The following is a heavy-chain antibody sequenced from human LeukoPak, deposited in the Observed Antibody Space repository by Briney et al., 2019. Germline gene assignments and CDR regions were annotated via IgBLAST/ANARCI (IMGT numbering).Heavy chain of an antibody. Sequence: PSETLSLTCTASGDSIKTTFYWAWIRQTPGKGLEWIASIYQTGSTYHNPSLKSRVTISVDTSKNQFSLKLSSVTAADTAVYYCARTYYDFWSGVYYYYMDVWGKGTTVTVSS. CDR1: GDSIKTTFY. V-gene: IGHV4-38-2*02. J-gene: IGHJ6*03. CDR3: ARTYYDFWSGVYYYYMDV. D-gene: IGHD3-3*01. CDR2: IYQTGST.